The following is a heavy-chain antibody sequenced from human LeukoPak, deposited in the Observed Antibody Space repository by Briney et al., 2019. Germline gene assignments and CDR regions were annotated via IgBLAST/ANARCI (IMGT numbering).Heavy chain of an antibody. Sequence: ASVKVSCKASGYTFTSYGISSVRQAPGQGLEWMGWISAYNGNTNYAQKLQGRVTMTTDTSTSTAYMELRSLRSDDTAVYYCAREYYGDYGDWFDPWGQGTLVTVSS. V-gene: IGHV1-18*01. D-gene: IGHD4-17*01. CDR3: AREYYGDYGDWFDP. CDR1: GYTFTSYG. CDR2: ISAYNGNT. J-gene: IGHJ5*02.